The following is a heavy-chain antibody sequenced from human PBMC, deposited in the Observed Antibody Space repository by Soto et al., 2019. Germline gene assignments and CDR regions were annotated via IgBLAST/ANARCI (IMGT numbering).Heavy chain of an antibody. CDR2: IYYSGST. J-gene: IGHJ4*02. D-gene: IGHD4-17*01. CDR1: GGSISSYY. CDR3: ARGSDYDAPDYFDY. V-gene: IGHV4-59*01. Sequence: SETLSLTCTVSGGSISSYYWSWIRQPPGKGLEWIGYIYYSGSTNYNPSLKSRVTISVDTSKNQFSLKLSSVTAADTAVYYCARGSDYDAPDYFDYWGQGTLVTVSS.